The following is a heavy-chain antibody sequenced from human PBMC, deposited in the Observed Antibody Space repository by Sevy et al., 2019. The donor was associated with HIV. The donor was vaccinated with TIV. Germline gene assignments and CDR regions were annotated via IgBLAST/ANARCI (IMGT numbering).Heavy chain of an antibody. CDR3: ARKYDSSGYFDY. Sequence: GGSLRLSCAASGFTFINYAMSWVRQAPGKGLEGKGLEWVSTVSGGGGGTYYADSVRGRFTISRDDSKNSLYLQLNSLGAEDTAIYYCARKYDSSGYFDYWGQGTLVTVSS. D-gene: IGHD3-22*01. J-gene: IGHJ4*02. V-gene: IGHV3-23*01. CDR1: GFTFINYA. CDR2: VSGGGGGT.